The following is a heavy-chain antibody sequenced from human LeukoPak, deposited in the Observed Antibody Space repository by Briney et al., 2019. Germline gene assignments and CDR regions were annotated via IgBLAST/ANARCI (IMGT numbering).Heavy chain of an antibody. V-gene: IGHV1-8*01. CDR2: MNPNSGNT. Sequence: GASVKVSCKASGYTFTSYDINWVRQATGQGLEWMGWMNPNSGNTGYAQKFQGRVTMTRNTSISTAYMELSSLRSEDTDVYYCARMMYSSGWWSLYYYGMDVWGQGTTVTVSS. D-gene: IGHD6-19*01. J-gene: IGHJ6*02. CDR1: GYTFTSYD. CDR3: ARMMYSSGWWSLYYYGMDV.